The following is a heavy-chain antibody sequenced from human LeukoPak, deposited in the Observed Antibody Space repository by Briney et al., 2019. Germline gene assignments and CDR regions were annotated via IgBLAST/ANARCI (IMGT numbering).Heavy chain of an antibody. J-gene: IGHJ1*01. CDR1: GFTLRNYA. CDR2: IGGSGGGT. D-gene: IGHD3-22*01. Sequence: PGGPLRLSCAASGFTLRNYAMSWVRQAPGKGLEWVSAIGGSGGGTYYADSVKGRFTISRDNSKNTLYLQMNSLRAEDTAVYYCATYSSLNRREFQFWGQGTLLTVSS. V-gene: IGHV3-23*01. CDR3: ATYSSLNRREFQF.